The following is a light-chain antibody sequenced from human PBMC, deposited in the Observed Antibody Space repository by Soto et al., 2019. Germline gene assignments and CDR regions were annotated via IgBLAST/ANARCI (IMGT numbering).Light chain of an antibody. CDR2: EAS. V-gene: IGKV1-5*03. CDR3: QQYYTYSYT. J-gene: IGKJ2*01. Sequence: IQMTQSPSTLSASVGDRVTITCRASQSVTTWLAWYQQKPGKAPKLLIYEASSLESGVPSRFSGSGSGTEFTLTISSLQAHDFATYYCQQYYTYSYTFGQGTKVDIK. CDR1: QSVTTW.